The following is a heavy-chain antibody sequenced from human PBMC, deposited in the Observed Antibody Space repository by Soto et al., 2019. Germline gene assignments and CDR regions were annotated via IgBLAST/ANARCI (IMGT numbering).Heavy chain of an antibody. CDR1: GYTFTSYA. CDR2: INAGNGNT. V-gene: IGHV1-3*01. D-gene: IGHD1-26*01. CDR3: ARGVGSGLSDY. Sequence: QVQLVQSGAEVKKPGASVKVSCKASGYTFTSYAMHWVRQAPGQRLEWMGWINAGNGNTKYSQKFQRRVTITRDTSASTAYMELSSLRSEDTAVYYCARGVGSGLSDYWGQGTLVTVSS. J-gene: IGHJ4*02.